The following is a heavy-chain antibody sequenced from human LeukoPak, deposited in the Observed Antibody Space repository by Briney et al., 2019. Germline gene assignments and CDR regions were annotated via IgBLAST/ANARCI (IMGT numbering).Heavy chain of an antibody. J-gene: IGHJ4*02. CDR1: GGSISSSSYY. CDR2: IYHSGGT. CDR3: ARMKRDFLTGYWV. V-gene: IGHV4-39*07. Sequence: PSETLSLTCTVSGGSISSSSYYWGWIRQPPGKGLEWIGSIYHSGGTYYNPSLKSRVAISLDTFKNQFSLKLSSVTAADTAVYYCARMKRDFLTGYWVWGQGTLVTVSS. D-gene: IGHD3-9*01.